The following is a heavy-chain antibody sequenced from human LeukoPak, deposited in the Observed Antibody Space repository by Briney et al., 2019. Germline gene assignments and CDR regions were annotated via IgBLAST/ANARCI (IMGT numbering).Heavy chain of an antibody. CDR2: ISGSGGST. V-gene: IGHV3-23*01. Sequence: GGSLRLSCAASGFTFSSYAMSWVRQAPGKGLEWVSAISGSGGSTYYADSVKGRFTTSRDNSKNTLYPQMNSLRAEDTAVYYCATEPSYYGSGNDYWGQGTLVTVSS. CDR1: GFTFSSYA. CDR3: ATEPSYYGSGNDY. D-gene: IGHD3-10*01. J-gene: IGHJ4*02.